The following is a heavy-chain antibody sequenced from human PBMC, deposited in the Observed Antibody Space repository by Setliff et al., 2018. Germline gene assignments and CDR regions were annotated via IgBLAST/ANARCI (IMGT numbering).Heavy chain of an antibody. CDR2: VYKSGYT. J-gene: IGHJ4*02. D-gene: IGHD3-10*01. Sequence: SETLSLTCTVSGGSVISDRHYWGWIRQPPGKGLEWLGSVYKSGYTYYNPSLKSRVTISVDTSKNQFSLKLTSVTAADTAVYFCARSLGSGSYYNSRPFYSDYWGQGTLVTVSS. CDR3: ARSLGSGSYYNSRPFYSDY. V-gene: IGHV4-39*01. CDR1: GGSVISDRHY.